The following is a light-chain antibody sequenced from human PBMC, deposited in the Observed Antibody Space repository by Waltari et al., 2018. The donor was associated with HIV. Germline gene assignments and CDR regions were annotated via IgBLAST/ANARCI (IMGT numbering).Light chain of an antibody. CDR1: SSNIGRNY. J-gene: IGLJ1*01. Sequence: QSVLTQPPSASGTPGQRVTISCSGSSSNIGRNYVYWYQQLPGTAPKLLIYRNNQRPSGVPDRFSGSKSGTSASLAISGLRSEDEADYYCATWNDSLSGYVFVTGTKVTV. CDR2: RNN. CDR3: ATWNDSLSGYV. V-gene: IGLV1-47*01.